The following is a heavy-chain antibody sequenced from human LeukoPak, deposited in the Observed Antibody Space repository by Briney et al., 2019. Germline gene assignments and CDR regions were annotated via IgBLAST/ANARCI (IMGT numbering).Heavy chain of an antibody. J-gene: IGHJ2*01. CDR1: GFTFSSYG. D-gene: IGHD5-18*01. V-gene: IGHV3-33*01. Sequence: GRSLRLSCAASGFTFSSYGMHWVRQAPGKGLEWVAVIWYDGSNKYYADSVKGRFTISRDNSKNTLYLQMNSLRAEDTAVYYCATAGGYSYGLHGYFDLWGRGTLVTVSS. CDR2: IWYDGSNK. CDR3: ATAGGYSYGLHGYFDL.